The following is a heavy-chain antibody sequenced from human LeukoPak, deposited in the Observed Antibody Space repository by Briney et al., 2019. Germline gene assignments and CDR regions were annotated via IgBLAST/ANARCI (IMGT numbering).Heavy chain of an antibody. D-gene: IGHD4-17*01. J-gene: IGHJ4*02. Sequence: GGSLRLSCAASGFTFSSYGMHWVRQAPGKGLEWVAVISYDGSNKYYADSVKGRFTISRDNSKNTLYLQVNSLRAEDTAVYYCAKGDYGDSSGLLDYWGQGTLVTVSS. CDR2: ISYDGSNK. V-gene: IGHV3-30*18. CDR1: GFTFSSYG. CDR3: AKGDYGDSSGLLDY.